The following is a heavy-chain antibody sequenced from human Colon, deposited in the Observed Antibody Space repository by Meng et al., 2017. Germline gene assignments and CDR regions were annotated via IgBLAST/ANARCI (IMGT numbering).Heavy chain of an antibody. CDR1: GYSFTSYG. CDR2: IYTADGNR. CDR3: ARDERGGPYYFDY. Sequence: QVHLVQSGAELEKPGASVKVSCQASGYSFTSYGMHWLRQAPGQRPEWMGWIYTADGNRRYSQRFQDRLTITSDTFARTAYMELSSLRSEDTAVYFCARDERGGPYYFDYWGQGTLVTVSS. J-gene: IGHJ4*02. V-gene: IGHV1-3*04.